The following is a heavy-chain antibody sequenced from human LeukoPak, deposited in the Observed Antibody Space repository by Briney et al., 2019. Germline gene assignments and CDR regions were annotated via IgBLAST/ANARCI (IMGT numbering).Heavy chain of an antibody. J-gene: IGHJ5*02. D-gene: IGHD6-19*01. Sequence: ASVTVSCKASGYTFTSYGISWVRQAPGQGLEWMGWISAYNGNTNYAQKLQGRVTMTTDTSTSTAYMELRSLRSDDTAVYYCARDLYSSGRYPPEFDPWGQGTLVTVSS. CDR2: ISAYNGNT. CDR1: GYTFTSYG. V-gene: IGHV1-18*01. CDR3: ARDLYSSGRYPPEFDP.